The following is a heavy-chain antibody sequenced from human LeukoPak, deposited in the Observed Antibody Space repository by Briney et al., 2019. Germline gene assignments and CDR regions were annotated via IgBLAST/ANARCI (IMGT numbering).Heavy chain of an antibody. CDR1: GGSVNSGDHY. CDR2: IYYSGSA. CDR3: ASQYKEWLRQDAFDI. V-gene: IGHV4-31*03. Sequence: SETLSLTCTVSGGSVNSGDHYWSWIRQVPGKGLEWIGYIYYSGSAYYNPSLKSRLTISVETSKNQFSLKLSSVTAADTAVYYCASQYKEWLRQDAFDIWGQGTMVTVSS. D-gene: IGHD5-12*01. J-gene: IGHJ3*02.